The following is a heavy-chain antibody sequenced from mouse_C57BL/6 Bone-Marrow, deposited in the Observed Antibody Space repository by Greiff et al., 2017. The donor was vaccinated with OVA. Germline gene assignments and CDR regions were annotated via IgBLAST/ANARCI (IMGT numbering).Heavy chain of an antibody. D-gene: IGHD3-2*02. CDR2: IYPSDSET. CDR1: GYTFTSYW. J-gene: IGHJ2*01. CDR3: ARDSSGDFDY. Sequence: QVHVKQPGAELVRPGSSVNLSCKASGYTFTSYWMDWVKQRPGQGLEWIGNIYPSDSETHYNQKFKDKATLTVDKSSSTAYMQLSSLTSEDSAVFYCARDSSGDFDYWGQGTTLTVSS. V-gene: IGHV1-61*01.